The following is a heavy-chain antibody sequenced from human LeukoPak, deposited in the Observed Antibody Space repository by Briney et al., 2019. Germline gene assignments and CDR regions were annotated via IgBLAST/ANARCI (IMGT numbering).Heavy chain of an antibody. V-gene: IGHV3-53*01. J-gene: IGHJ4*02. CDR3: ARGATGD. CDR2: IYSGGST. CDR1: GFTFSSYA. D-gene: IGHD1-26*01. Sequence: GGSLRLSCAASGFTFSSYAMSWVRQAPGKGLEWVSVIYSGGSTYYADSVKGRFTISRDNSKNTLYLQMNSLRAEDTAVYYCARGATGDWGQGTLVTVSS.